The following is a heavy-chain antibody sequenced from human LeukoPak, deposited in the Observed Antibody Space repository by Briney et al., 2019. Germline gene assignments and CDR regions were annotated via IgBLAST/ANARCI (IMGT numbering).Heavy chain of an antibody. Sequence: GGSLRLSCAASGFTFGSPWMHWVRQAPGKGLVWVSRINSDGSATAYADSVKGRFTISRDNAENTLYLQMNSLRAEDTAVYYCARETSFRYYDFWSGWDYWGQGTLVTVSS. D-gene: IGHD3-3*01. J-gene: IGHJ4*02. CDR2: INSDGSAT. V-gene: IGHV3-74*01. CDR1: GFTFGSPW. CDR3: ARETSFRYYDFWSGWDY.